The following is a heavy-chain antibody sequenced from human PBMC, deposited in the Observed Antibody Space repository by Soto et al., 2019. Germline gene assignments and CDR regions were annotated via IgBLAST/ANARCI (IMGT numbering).Heavy chain of an antibody. J-gene: IGHJ6*02. CDR1: GYTFTSYG. Sequence: QVQLVQSGGEVKKPGASVKLSCTASGYTFTSYGISWVRQAPGQGLEWMGWISAYNGKTNYAQNGQGRVTMTTDTYTRTAYMDLRSLRSDDTAVYYCARGGDVNDYHGIDVWGQGTTVTVSS. CDR3: ARGGDVNDYHGIDV. CDR2: ISAYNGKT. D-gene: IGHD5-12*01. V-gene: IGHV1-18*01.